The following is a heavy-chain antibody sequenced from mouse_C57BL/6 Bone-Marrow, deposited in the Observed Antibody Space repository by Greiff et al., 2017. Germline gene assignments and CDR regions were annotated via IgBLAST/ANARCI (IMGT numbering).Heavy chain of an antibody. CDR2: INPSSGYT. D-gene: IGHD2-4*01. CDR3: ATPIYYDYDGVAY. Sequence: VKLVESGAELARPGASVKMSCKASGYTFTSYTMHWVKQRPGQGLEWIGYINPSSGYTKYNQKFKDKATLTADKSSSTAYMQLSSLTSEDSAVYYCATPIYYDYDGVAYWGQGTLVTVSA. V-gene: IGHV1-4*01. J-gene: IGHJ3*01. CDR1: GYTFTSYT.